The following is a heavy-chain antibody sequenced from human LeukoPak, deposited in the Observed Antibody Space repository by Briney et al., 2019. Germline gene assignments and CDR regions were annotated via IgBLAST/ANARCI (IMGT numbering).Heavy chain of an antibody. Sequence: SETLSLTCAVSGGSISSGDYYWSWIRQPPGKGLEWIGYIYHSGSTYYNPSLKSRVTISVDRSKNQFSLKLSSVTAADTAVYYCARTYSSSSPHDYWGQGTLVTVSS. D-gene: IGHD6-6*01. V-gene: IGHV4-30-2*01. CDR1: GGSISSGDYY. J-gene: IGHJ4*02. CDR3: ARTYSSSSPHDY. CDR2: IYHSGST.